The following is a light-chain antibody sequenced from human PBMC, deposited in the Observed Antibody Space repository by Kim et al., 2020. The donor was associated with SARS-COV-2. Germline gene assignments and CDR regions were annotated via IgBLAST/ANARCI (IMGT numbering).Light chain of an antibody. CDR2: DVN. Sequence: QSALTQPRSVSGSPGQSVTISCTGSSSDVGAYNYVSWYQQHPGKAPKLVICDVNRRPSGVPDRFSGSKSGNTASLTISGVQAEDEADYYCCSYAGTYTWVFGGGNQLTVL. J-gene: IGLJ3*02. V-gene: IGLV2-11*01. CDR3: CSYAGTYTWV. CDR1: SSDVGAYNY.